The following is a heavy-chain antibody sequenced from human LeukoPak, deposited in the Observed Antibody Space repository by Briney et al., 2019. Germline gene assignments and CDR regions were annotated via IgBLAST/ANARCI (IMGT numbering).Heavy chain of an antibody. J-gene: IGHJ3*02. CDR1: GGSISSGDYS. Sequence: PSQTLSLTCTVSGGSISSGDYSWSWLRQPPGKGLEWIGYIYYSGSTYYNPSLKSRVTISVDTSKNQFSLKLSSVTAADTAVYYCARFYGLPRCAFDIWGQGTMVTVSS. CDR2: IYYSGST. V-gene: IGHV4-30-4*01. CDR3: ARFYGLPRCAFDI. D-gene: IGHD3-10*01.